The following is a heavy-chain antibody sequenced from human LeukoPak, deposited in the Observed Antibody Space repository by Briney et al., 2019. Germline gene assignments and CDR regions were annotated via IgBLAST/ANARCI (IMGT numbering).Heavy chain of an antibody. CDR1: GGSISSYY. D-gene: IGHD6-13*01. Sequence: PSETLSLTCTVSGGSISSYYWSWIRQPPGKGLEWIGYIYYSGSTSYNPSLKGRVTISGDTSKNQVSLKVRSVTAADTAVYYCARRKEGSSWRDYWGQGTLVTVSS. CDR3: ARRKEGSSWRDY. CDR2: IYYSGST. V-gene: IGHV4-59*08. J-gene: IGHJ4*02.